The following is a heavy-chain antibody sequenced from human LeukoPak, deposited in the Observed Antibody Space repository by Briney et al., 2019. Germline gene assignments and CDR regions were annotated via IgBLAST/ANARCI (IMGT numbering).Heavy chain of an antibody. CDR1: GGSISSYY. Sequence: PSQTLSLTCTVSGGSISSYYWSWIRQPPGKGLEWIGEISHSGSSNYNPSLKSRVTISVDTSNNQFSLKLSSVTAADTAVYYCAKRNDGGVDYWGQATLGPVSS. D-gene: IGHD4-23*01. J-gene: IGHJ4*02. CDR2: ISHSGSS. CDR3: AKRNDGGVDY. V-gene: IGHV4-34*01.